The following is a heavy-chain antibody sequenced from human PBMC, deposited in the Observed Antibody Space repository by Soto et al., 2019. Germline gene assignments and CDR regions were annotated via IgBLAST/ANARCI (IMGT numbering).Heavy chain of an antibody. V-gene: IGHV1-2*04. CDR3: ARVRDGYNWEYYFDD. D-gene: IGHD5-12*01. Sequence: QVPLVQSGAEVKKPGASVKVSCKASGYTFTGYYMHWVRQAPGQGLEWMGWINPNSGGTNYAQKFQGWVTMTRDTSISTAYMELSRLRSDDTAVYYCARVRDGYNWEYYFDDWGQGTLVTVSS. J-gene: IGHJ4*02. CDR2: INPNSGGT. CDR1: GYTFTGYY.